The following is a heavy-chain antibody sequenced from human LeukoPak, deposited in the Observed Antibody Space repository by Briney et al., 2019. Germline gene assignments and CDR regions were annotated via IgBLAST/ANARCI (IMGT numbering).Heavy chain of an antibody. CDR2: IIPIFGTA. CDR3: ARGRYCSSTSCYFSYYYGMDV. V-gene: IGHV1-69*13. J-gene: IGHJ6*02. Sequence: SVKVSCKASGGTFSSYAISWVRQAPGQGLEWMGGIIPIFGTANYAQKFQGRVTITADESTSTAYMELSSLRSEDTAVYYCARGRYCSSTSCYFSYYYGMDVWGQGTTVTVS. CDR1: GGTFSSYA. D-gene: IGHD2-2*01.